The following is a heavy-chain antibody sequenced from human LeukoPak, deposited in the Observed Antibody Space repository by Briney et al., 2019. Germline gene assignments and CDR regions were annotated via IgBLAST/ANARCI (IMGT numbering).Heavy chain of an antibody. CDR3: ARSTPPGMYSSSWQLDY. CDR2: ISVYNGNT. Sequence: ASVKVSCKASGYTFTSYGISWVRQAPGQGLEWMGWISVYNGNTNYAQKLQGRVTMTTDTSTSTAYMELRSLRSDDTAVYYCARSTPPGMYSSSWQLDYWGQGTLVTVSS. CDR1: GYTFTSYG. D-gene: IGHD6-13*01. J-gene: IGHJ4*02. V-gene: IGHV1-18*01.